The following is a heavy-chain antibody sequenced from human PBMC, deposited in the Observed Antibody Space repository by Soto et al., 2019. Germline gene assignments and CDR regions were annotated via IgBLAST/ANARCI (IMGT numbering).Heavy chain of an antibody. J-gene: IGHJ6*03. V-gene: IGHV3-11*01. D-gene: IGHD2-8*01. Sequence: GGSLRLSCAASGFTFSDYYMSWIRQAPGKGLEWVSYISSSGSTIYYADSVKGRFTISRDNAKNSLYLQMNSLRAEDTAVYYCARAESDIVPEGTDYYYYMDVWGKGTTVTVSS. CDR3: ARAESDIVPEGTDYYYYMDV. CDR1: GFTFSDYY. CDR2: ISSSGSTI.